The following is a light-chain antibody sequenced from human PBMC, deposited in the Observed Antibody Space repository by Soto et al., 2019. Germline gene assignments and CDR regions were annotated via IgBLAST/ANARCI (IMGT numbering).Light chain of an antibody. CDR2: WAS. CDR3: QQYYSPPVT. V-gene: IGKV4-1*01. J-gene: IGKJ3*01. CDR1: QSVLYSSNNKNH. Sequence: DIVMTQSPDSLAGSLGERATINCKSSQSVLYSSNNKNHLAWYQQKPGQPPKLLIYWASTRESGVPDRFSGSGSGTDFTLTISSLQAEDVAVYYCQQYYSPPVTFGPGTKVDIK.